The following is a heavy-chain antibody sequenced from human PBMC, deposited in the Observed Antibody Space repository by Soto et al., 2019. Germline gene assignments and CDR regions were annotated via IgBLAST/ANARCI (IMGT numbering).Heavy chain of an antibody. CDR1: GGSIISYY. CDR2: IYYSGST. D-gene: IGHD3-22*01. J-gene: IGHJ5*02. V-gene: IGHV4-59*08. Sequence: PSETLSLTCTVSGGSIISYYWSWILQPPWKGLEWIGYIYYSGSTNYNPSLKSRVTISVDTSKNQFSLKLSSVTAADTAVYYCGRRFDDSSGYWDPWGQGTLVTVSS. CDR3: GRRFDDSSGYWDP.